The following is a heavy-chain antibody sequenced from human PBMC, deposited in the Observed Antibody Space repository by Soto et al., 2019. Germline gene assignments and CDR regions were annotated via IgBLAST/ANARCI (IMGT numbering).Heavy chain of an antibody. V-gene: IGHV1-69*06. D-gene: IGHD3-22*01. Sequence: QVQLVQSGAEVKKGGSSVKVSCKASGGAFSTYGIGWVRQAPGQGLEWMGGIIPMFGSAKYAQKFQGRVTITADKSTNTLYMELSSLRSEDTAVYYCARGTFYYDSSGYRHFDYWGQGTLVTASS. CDR3: ARGTFYYDSSGYRHFDY. J-gene: IGHJ4*02. CDR2: IIPMFGSA. CDR1: GGAFSTYG.